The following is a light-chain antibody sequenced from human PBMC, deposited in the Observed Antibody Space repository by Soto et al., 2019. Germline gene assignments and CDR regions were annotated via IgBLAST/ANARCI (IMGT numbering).Light chain of an antibody. CDR1: QSLSSY. CDR2: DAS. Sequence: EIVLTQSPATLSLSPGERATLSCRASQSLSSYLAWYQQKPGQAPRLLIYDASNRATGIPARFSGSGSGTVFTLTISSLEPEDFAVYYCQQRSNWLTFGGGTKVEIK. J-gene: IGKJ4*01. CDR3: QQRSNWLT. V-gene: IGKV3-11*01.